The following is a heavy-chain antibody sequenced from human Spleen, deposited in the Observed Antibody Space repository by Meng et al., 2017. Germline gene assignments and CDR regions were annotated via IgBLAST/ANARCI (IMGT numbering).Heavy chain of an antibody. CDR3: ARGPTTMAHDFDY. V-gene: IGHV4-34*01. CDR2: INHSGST. Sequence: QVHLRPWGVGLFKPSGTLSLACVVSGGSFSDYYWSWIRQPPGKGLEWIGEINHSGSTNYNPSLESRATISVDTSQNNLSLKLSSVTAADSAVYYCARGPTTMAHDFDYWGQGTLVTVSS. J-gene: IGHJ4*02. D-gene: IGHD4-11*01. CDR1: GGSFSDYY.